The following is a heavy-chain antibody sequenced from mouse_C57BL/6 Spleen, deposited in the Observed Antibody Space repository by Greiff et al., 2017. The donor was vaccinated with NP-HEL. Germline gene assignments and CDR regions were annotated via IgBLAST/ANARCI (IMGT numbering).Heavy chain of an antibody. CDR3: ARKDYDYDGGGFAY. J-gene: IGHJ3*01. D-gene: IGHD2-4*01. V-gene: IGHV1-22*01. CDR1: GYTFTDYN. Sequence: EVKLQESGPELVKPGASVKMSCKASGYTFTDYNMHWVKQSHGKSLEWIGYINPNNGGTSYNQKFKGKATLTVNKSSSTAYMELRSLTSEDSAVYYCARKDYDYDGGGFAYWGQGTLVTVSA. CDR2: INPNNGGT.